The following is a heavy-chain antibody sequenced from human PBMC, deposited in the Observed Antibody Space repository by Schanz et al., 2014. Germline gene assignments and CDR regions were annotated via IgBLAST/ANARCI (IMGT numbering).Heavy chain of an antibody. CDR2: IIPILGIA. V-gene: IGHV1-69*09. CDR3: ASSGAGYSSSWDFDY. CDR1: GYTLSAYS. D-gene: IGHD6-13*01. Sequence: QVQLVQSGAEVKKPGASVKVSCKASGYTLSAYSLHWVRQAPGQGLEWMGRIIPILGIANYAQNFQGRVTITADKSTFTAYMDVSSLRSEDTAVYYCASSGAGYSSSWDFDYWGQGTLVTVSS. J-gene: IGHJ4*02.